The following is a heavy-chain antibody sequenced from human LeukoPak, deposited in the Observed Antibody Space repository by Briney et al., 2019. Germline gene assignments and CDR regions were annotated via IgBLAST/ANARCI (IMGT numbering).Heavy chain of an antibody. CDR2: IYYSGST. J-gene: IGHJ4*02. D-gene: IGHD6-13*01. V-gene: IGHV4-39*01. CDR1: GGSISSSSYY. Sequence: SEILSLTCTVCGGSISSSSYYWGWIRQPPGKGLEWIGSIYYSGSTYYNPSLKSRVTISVDTSKNQFSLKLSSVTAADTAVYYCAGRIAAAGAFDYWGQGTLVTVSS. CDR3: AGRIAAAGAFDY.